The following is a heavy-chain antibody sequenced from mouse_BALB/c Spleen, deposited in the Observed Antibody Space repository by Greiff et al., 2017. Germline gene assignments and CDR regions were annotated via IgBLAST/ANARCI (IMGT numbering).Heavy chain of an antibody. J-gene: IGHJ2*01. CDR3: AREGAGRWLLDY. Sequence: EVKLVESGGGLVQPGGSLKLSCAASGFTFSSYGMSWVRQTPDKRLELVATINSNGGSTYYPDSVKGRFTISRDNAKNTLYLQMSSLKSEDTAMYYCAREGAGRWLLDYGGQGTTLTVSS. CDR1: GFTFSSYG. V-gene: IGHV5-6-3*01. D-gene: IGHD2-3*01. CDR2: INSNGGST.